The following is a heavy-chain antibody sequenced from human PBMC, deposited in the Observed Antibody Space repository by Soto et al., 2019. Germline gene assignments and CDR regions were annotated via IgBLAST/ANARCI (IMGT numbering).Heavy chain of an antibody. Sequence: QMQLQESGPGLVKPSGTLSLTCAVSGGSISSSNWWSWVRQPPGKGLEWIGEIYHSGSTNYNPSLKSRVTISLDKSKKQFSLKLSSVTAADTAVYYCARDPGDGDYEGYYYYGMDVWGQGTTVTVSS. J-gene: IGHJ6*02. CDR3: ARDPGDGDYEGYYYYGMDV. CDR1: GGSISSSNW. V-gene: IGHV4-4*02. D-gene: IGHD4-17*01. CDR2: IYHSGST.